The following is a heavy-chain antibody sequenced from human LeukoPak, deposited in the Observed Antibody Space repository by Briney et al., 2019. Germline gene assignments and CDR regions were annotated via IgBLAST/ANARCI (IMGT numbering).Heavy chain of an antibody. CDR2: IISIFGTE. J-gene: IGHJ4*02. Sequence: SVKVSCQAYGGTFSSYAISWVRQAPGQGLEWMGRIISIFGTENYAQKFHGRVTITTDESTNTAYMELSSLRSEDTAVYYCARGNWDSSGWYYDYWGQGTLVTVSS. CDR1: GGTFSSYA. CDR3: ARGNWDSSGWYYDY. D-gene: IGHD6-19*01. V-gene: IGHV1-69*05.